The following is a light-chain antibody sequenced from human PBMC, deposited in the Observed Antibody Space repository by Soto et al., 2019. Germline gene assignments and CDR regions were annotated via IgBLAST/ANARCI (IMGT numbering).Light chain of an antibody. CDR1: QSISSW. Sequence: DIQMTQSPSTLSAYVGDRVTITCRASQSISSWSAWYQQKPGKAPKVLIYDASTLQSGVPSRFSGGGSGTEFTLTITSLQPDDFATYYCQEYTTYSRTFGQGTKVEVK. J-gene: IGKJ1*01. V-gene: IGKV1-5*01. CDR2: DAS. CDR3: QEYTTYSRT.